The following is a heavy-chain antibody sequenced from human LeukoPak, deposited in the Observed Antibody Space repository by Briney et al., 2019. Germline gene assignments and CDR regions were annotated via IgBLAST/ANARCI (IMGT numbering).Heavy chain of an antibody. Sequence: PGGSLRLSCGGFGFKFDDYGMHWVRQRPGKGLEWVSLIRGDGGMTHYADSVKGRFTISRDNSKNSVYLQMNSLRTEDTVFYYCAKDAPYSGRVFDCWGQGTLVTVSS. CDR1: GFKFDDYG. CDR2: IRGDGGMT. D-gene: IGHD5-12*01. J-gene: IGHJ4*02. V-gene: IGHV3-43*02. CDR3: AKDAPYSGRVFDC.